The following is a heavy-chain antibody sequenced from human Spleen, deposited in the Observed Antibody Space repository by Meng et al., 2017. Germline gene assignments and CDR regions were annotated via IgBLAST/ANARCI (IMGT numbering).Heavy chain of an antibody. CDR1: GFTFSSYW. Sequence: GESLKISCAASGFTFSSYWMSWVRQAPGKGLAWVANMKQDGSERYHVDSVKGRFTISRDNAKNSLYLLINSLRAEDTAVYYCASQKSLGYCNSVSCGAFDIWGQGTMVTVSS. CDR2: MKQDGSER. J-gene: IGHJ3*02. V-gene: IGHV3-7*01. CDR3: ASQKSLGYCNSVSCGAFDI. D-gene: IGHD2-2*01.